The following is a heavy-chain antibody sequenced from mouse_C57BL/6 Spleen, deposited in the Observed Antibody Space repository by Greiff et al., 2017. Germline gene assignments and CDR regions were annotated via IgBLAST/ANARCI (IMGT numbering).Heavy chain of an antibody. D-gene: IGHD2-4*01. CDR2: IDPNSGGT. CDR3: ARSRDYYDYPAY. V-gene: IGHV1-72*01. CDR1: GYTFTSYW. J-gene: IGHJ3*01. Sequence: QVQLQQSGAELVKPGASVKLSCKASGYTFTSYWMHWVKQRPGRGLEWIGRIDPNSGGTKYNEKFKSKATLTVDKPSSTAYMQLSILTSEDSAVYYCARSRDYYDYPAYWGQGTLVTVSA.